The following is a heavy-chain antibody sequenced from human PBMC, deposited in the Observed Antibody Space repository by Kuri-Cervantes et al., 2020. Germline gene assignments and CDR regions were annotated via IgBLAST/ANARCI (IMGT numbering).Heavy chain of an antibody. CDR2: ISSMSNYI. J-gene: IGHJ6*03. V-gene: IGHV3-21*01. Sequence: GGSLRLSCAASGFTFSTYSMNWVRQAPGKGLEWVSSISSMSNYIYYADSVKGRFTISRDNAMNSVYLQMNSLRAEDTAVYYCARVFRRAYYYMDVWGKGTTVTVSS. D-gene: IGHD2/OR15-2a*01. CDR3: ARVFRRAYYYMDV. CDR1: GFTFSTYS.